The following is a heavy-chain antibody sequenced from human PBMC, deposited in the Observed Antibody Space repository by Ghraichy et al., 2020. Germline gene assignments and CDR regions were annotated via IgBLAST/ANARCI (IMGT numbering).Heavy chain of an antibody. CDR2: IGSRGETT. V-gene: IGHV3-23*01. D-gene: IGHD4-17*01. CDR1: GFPFSSYA. Sequence: GGSLRLSCAASGFPFSSYAMNWVRLAPGRGLEWVANIGSRGETTFYGDSVKGRFTISRDNSKKTLYLDLNSLRAEDTAVYYCAKDPDNGDYPFEYWGQGTLVTVSS. J-gene: IGHJ4*02. CDR3: AKDPDNGDYPFEY.